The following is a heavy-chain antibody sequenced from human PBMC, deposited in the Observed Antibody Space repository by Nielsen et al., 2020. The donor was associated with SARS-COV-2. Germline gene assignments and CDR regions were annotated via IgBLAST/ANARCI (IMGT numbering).Heavy chain of an antibody. D-gene: IGHD3-10*01. V-gene: IGHV3-9*01. CDR1: GFTFLDYA. Sequence: SLKISCAASGFTFLDYAMYWVRQTPGKGLEWVASLTGDSGRVAYADSVKGRFTISRDNAKNSLFLQMNSLRAEDTAVYYCARGATVLWFGELLYFDYWGQGTLVTVSS. CDR3: ARGATVLWFGELLYFDY. CDR2: LTGDSGRV. J-gene: IGHJ4*02.